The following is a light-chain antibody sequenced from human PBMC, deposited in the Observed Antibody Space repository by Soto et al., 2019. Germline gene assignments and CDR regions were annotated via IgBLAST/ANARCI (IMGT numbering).Light chain of an antibody. V-gene: IGKV1-5*03. CDR3: QQYNPYSPWT. CDR1: QSVTGW. CDR2: KAS. J-gene: IGKJ1*01. Sequence: DIQMTQSPSTLSASVGDRVTITCRASQSVTGWLVWFQQKPGKAPKLLISKASSLESGVPSRFSGSGSGTEFTLTISSLQPDDFATYYCQQYNPYSPWTFGQGTKVDIK.